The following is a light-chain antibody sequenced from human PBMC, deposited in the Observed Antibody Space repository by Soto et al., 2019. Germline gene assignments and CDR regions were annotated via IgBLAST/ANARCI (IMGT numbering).Light chain of an antibody. CDR1: SSDVGAYNF. CDR2: EVS. J-gene: IGLJ1*01. V-gene: IGLV2-14*01. CDR3: SSHEGSNPFYV. Sequence: QSVLTQPASVSGSPGQSITISCTGTSSDVGAYNFVSWYQQHPGKAPKLIIHEVSNRPSGVSNRFSGSKSGNTASLTISGLQAEDEADYYCSSHEGSNPFYVFGTGTKVTVL.